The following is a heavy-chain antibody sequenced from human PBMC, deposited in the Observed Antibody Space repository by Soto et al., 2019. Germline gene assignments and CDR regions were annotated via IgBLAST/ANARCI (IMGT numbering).Heavy chain of an antibody. CDR2: IYNSGGT. D-gene: IGHD3-10*01. V-gene: IGHV4-59*01. CDR1: GGSINSYY. J-gene: IGHJ4*02. CDR3: ARDRWLGSPDY. Sequence: SETLSLTCTVSGGSINSYYWSWIRQPPGKGLEWIGFIYNSGGTNYNPSLKSRVTIFIDTSKNQFSLKLSSVTAADTAVYYCARDRWLGSPDYWGQGTLVTVSS.